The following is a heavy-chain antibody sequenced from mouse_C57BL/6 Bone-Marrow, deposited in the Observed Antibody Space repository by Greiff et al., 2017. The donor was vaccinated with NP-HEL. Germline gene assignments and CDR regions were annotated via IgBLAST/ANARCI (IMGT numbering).Heavy chain of an antibody. CDR2: IYPGGGYT. CDR1: GYTFTNYW. Sequence: QVQLQQPGAELVRPGTSVKMSCKASGYTFTNYWIGWAKQRPGHGLEWIGDIYPGGGYTNYNEKFKGKATLTADKSSSTAYMQFSSLTSEDSAIYYCARLSTVVGPYFDYWGQGTTLTVSS. CDR3: ARLSTVVGPYFDY. J-gene: IGHJ2*01. V-gene: IGHV1-63*01. D-gene: IGHD1-1*01.